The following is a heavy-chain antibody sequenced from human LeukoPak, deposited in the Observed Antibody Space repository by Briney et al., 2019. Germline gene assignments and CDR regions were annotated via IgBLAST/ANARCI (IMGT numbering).Heavy chain of an antibody. J-gene: IGHJ6*04. Sequence: GGSLRLSCAASGFIFSGYAMHWVRQAPGKGLEWVSVISSDGTNTYYRDSVKGRFTISRDNAKNSLYLQMNSLRAEDTAVYYCAELGITMIGGVWGKGTTVTISS. CDR2: ISSDGTNT. CDR1: GFIFSGYA. V-gene: IGHV3-30*04. CDR3: AELGITMIGGV. D-gene: IGHD3-10*02.